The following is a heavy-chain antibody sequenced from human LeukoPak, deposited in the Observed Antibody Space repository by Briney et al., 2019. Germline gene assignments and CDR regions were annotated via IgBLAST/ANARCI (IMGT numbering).Heavy chain of an antibody. Sequence: PSETLSLTCTVSGGSISRGDYYWSWIRQHPGKGLEWIGYIYYSGSTYYNSSLKSRVTISVDTSKNQFSLKLNSVTAADTAIYYCARYSSGWANFDYWGQGTLVTVSS. V-gene: IGHV4-31*03. D-gene: IGHD6-19*01. CDR3: ARYSSGWANFDY. CDR2: IYYSGST. CDR1: GGSISRGDYY. J-gene: IGHJ4*02.